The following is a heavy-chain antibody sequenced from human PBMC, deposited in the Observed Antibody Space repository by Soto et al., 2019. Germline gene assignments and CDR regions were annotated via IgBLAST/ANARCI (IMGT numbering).Heavy chain of an antibody. CDR3: ARRSYCSSTSCPIRGGDYYGMDV. CDR2: TYYRSKWYN. J-gene: IGHJ6*02. D-gene: IGHD2-2*01. Sequence: QSQTLSLTCAISGDSVSSNSAAWNWIRQSPSRGLEWLGRTYYRSKWYNDYAVSVKSRITINPDTSKNQFSLQLNSVTPEDTAVYYCARRSYCSSTSCPIRGGDYYGMDVWGQGTTVTVSS. V-gene: IGHV6-1*01. CDR1: GDSVSSNSAA.